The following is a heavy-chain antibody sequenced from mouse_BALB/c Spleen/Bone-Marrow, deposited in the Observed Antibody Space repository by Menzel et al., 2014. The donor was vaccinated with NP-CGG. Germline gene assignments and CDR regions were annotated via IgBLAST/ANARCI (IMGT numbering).Heavy chain of an antibody. J-gene: IGHJ4*01. D-gene: IGHD2-1*01. Sequence: EVQRVESGGGLVKPGGSLKLSCAASGFAFSSYDMSWVRQTPEKRLEWVAYISSGGGSTCYPDTVKGRFTISRDNAKNTPYLQMSSLKSEDTAMYYCARHGGNYVYYAMDYWGQGTSVTVSS. V-gene: IGHV5-12-1*01. CDR3: ARHGGNYVYYAMDY. CDR1: GFAFSSYD. CDR2: ISSGGGST.